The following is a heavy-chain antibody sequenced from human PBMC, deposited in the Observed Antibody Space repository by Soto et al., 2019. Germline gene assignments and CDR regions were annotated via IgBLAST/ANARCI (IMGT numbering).Heavy chain of an antibody. CDR1: GFTFSDYG. V-gene: IGHV3-30*18. D-gene: IGHD6-6*01. Sequence: QVQLVESGGGVVQPGRSLRLSCAVSGFTFSDYGMHWVRQAPGKGLEWVAVMSYAGTYKYYADSVKGRFTISRELSGNTLFLQMNSLRLEDTAVYFCAKEMYPRTVLDSSSPWGDYWGQGTLVTVSS. CDR2: MSYAGTYK. CDR3: AKEMYPRTVLDSSSPWGDY. J-gene: IGHJ4*02.